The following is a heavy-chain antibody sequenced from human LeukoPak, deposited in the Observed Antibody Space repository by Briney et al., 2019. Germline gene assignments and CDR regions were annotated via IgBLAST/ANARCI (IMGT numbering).Heavy chain of an antibody. CDR2: INLSTGDT. V-gene: IGHV1-2*02. Sequence: ASVKVSCKPSGYIFIGYYMHWMRQAPGQGLEWMGWINLSTGDTNYAQKFQGRVTMTRDTSIRTAYMEMSRLRYDDTALYYCAIWAGGNAPVASFDYWGQGTLVTASS. CDR3: AIWAGGNAPVASFDY. J-gene: IGHJ4*02. CDR1: GYIFIGYY. D-gene: IGHD3-16*01.